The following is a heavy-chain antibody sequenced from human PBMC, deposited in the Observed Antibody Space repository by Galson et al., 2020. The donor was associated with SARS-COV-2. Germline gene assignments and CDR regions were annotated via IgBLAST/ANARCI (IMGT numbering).Heavy chain of an antibody. J-gene: IGHJ4*02. CDR2: IRWNSGSI. D-gene: IGHD3-9*01. V-gene: IGHV3-9*01. CDR1: GFTIDDYA. CDR3: AMGVRYFDWLLDY. Sequence: SLSLSCAASGFTIDDYAMHWIRQAPGNGLERVSGIRWNSGSIDYADSVKGRFTISRDNAKNSLYLQMNSLRSEDTALYYCAMGVRYFDWLLDYWGQGTLVTVSS.